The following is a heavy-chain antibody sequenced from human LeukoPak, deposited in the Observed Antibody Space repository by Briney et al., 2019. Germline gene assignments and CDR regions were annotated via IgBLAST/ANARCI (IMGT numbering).Heavy chain of an antibody. V-gene: IGHV4-30-2*01. CDR2: IYHSGST. Sequence: SETLSLTCAVSGGSISSGGYSWSWIRQPPGKGLEWIGYIYHSGSTYYNPSLKSRVTISVDRSNNQFSLKLSSVTAADTAVYYCARLTPLDFMDVWGQGTTVTVSS. CDR1: GGSISSGGYS. CDR3: ARLTPLDFMDV. J-gene: IGHJ6*02.